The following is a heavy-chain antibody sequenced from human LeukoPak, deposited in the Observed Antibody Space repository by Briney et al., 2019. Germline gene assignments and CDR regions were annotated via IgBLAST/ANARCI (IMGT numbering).Heavy chain of an antibody. D-gene: IGHD2-15*01. V-gene: IGHV1-69*10. J-gene: IGHJ3*02. Sequence: EASVKVSCKASGYTFTGYYMHWVRQAPGQGLEWMGWIIPILGIANYAQKFQGRVTITADKSTSTAYMELSSLRSEDTAVYYCASGYCSGGSYQDAFDIWGQGAMVTVSS. CDR3: ASGYCSGGSYQDAFDI. CDR1: GYTFTGYY. CDR2: IIPILGIA.